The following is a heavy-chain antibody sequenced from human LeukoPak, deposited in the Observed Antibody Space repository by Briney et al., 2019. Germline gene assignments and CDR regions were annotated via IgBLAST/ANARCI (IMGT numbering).Heavy chain of an antibody. J-gene: IGHJ4*02. CDR2: ISSSSSTI. Sequence: GGSLRLSCAASGFTFSSYSMNWVRQAPGKGLEWVSYISSSSSTIHYADSVKGRFTISRDNAKNSLYLQMNSLRAEDTAVYYCARDNYGNFDYWGQGTLVTVSS. CDR3: ARDNYGNFDY. D-gene: IGHD4-17*01. V-gene: IGHV3-48*04. CDR1: GFTFSSYS.